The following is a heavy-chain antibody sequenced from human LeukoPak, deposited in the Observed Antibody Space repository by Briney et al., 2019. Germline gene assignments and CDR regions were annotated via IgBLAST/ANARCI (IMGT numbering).Heavy chain of an antibody. Sequence: PGGSLRLSCAASGFTFSSYAMSSVRQAPGKGLEWVSAISGSGGSTYYADSVKGRFTISRDNSKNTLYLQMNSLRAEDTAVYYCAKMRLGYCSSTSCFDAFDIWGQGTMVTVSS. CDR2: ISGSGGST. D-gene: IGHD2-2*01. V-gene: IGHV3-23*01. CDR3: AKMRLGYCSSTSCFDAFDI. J-gene: IGHJ3*02. CDR1: GFTFSSYA.